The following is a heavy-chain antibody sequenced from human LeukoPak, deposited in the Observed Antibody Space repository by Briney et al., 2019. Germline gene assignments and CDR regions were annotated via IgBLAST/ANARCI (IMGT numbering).Heavy chain of an antibody. Sequence: SETLSLTCTVSGGSISSSSYYWGWIRQPPGKGLEWIGSVYYSGSTYYNPSLKSRVTISVDTSKNQFSLKLSSVTAADTAMYYCARAYYYYYMDVWGKGTTVTVSS. J-gene: IGHJ6*03. CDR1: GGSISSSSYY. CDR3: ARAYYYYYMDV. CDR2: VYYSGST. V-gene: IGHV4-39*01.